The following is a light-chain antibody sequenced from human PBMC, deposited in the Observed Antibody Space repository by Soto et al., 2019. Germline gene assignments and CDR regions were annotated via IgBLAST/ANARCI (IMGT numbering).Light chain of an antibody. J-gene: IGKJ3*01. V-gene: IGKV1-5*03. CDR3: QQYYMYPPA. Sequence: DIQMTQSPSTLSASVGDRVTITCRASQNVRIYLAWYQQKPGKAPKLLIYQTSSLQSGVPSRFSGSGSETEFTLAISSLQPEDFATYYCQQYYMYPPAFGLGTKVEIK. CDR1: QNVRIY. CDR2: QTS.